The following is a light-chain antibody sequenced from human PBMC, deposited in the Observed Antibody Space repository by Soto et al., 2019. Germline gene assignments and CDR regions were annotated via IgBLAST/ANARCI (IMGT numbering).Light chain of an antibody. Sequence: IVLTQSPDTLSLSPGERATLSCRASQSIARSYLSWYQQTPGQAPRLLLFGASNRATSITDRFSGSGSGTDFTLTISRLEPEDFAMYFCKHHTSSPRTFGQGTTLEIK. CDR3: KHHTSSPRT. V-gene: IGKV3-20*01. J-gene: IGKJ1*01. CDR1: QSIARSY. CDR2: GAS.